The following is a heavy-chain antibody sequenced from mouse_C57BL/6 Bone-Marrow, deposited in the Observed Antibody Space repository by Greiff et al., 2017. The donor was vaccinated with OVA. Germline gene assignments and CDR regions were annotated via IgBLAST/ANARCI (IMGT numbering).Heavy chain of an antibody. CDR3: ARGRDYGNYLLYWYFDV. V-gene: IGHV1-50*01. Sequence: QVQLQQPGAELVKPGASVKLSCKASGYTFTSYWMQWVKQRPGQGLEWIGEIDPSDSYTNYNQKFKGKATLTVDTSSSTAYMQLSSLTSEDSAVYYCARGRDYGNYLLYWYFDVWGTGTTVTVSS. J-gene: IGHJ1*03. CDR1: GYTFTSYW. CDR2: IDPSDSYT. D-gene: IGHD2-1*01.